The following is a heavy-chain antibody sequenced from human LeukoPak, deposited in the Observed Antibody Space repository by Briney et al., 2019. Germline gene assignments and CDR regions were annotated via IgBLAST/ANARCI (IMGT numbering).Heavy chain of an antibody. CDR1: GGSVSSTNW. CDR3: AREGGFYRPLDY. D-gene: IGHD3-3*01. CDR2: VHLDGRT. V-gene: IGHV4-4*02. J-gene: IGHJ4*02. Sequence: SETLSLTCGVSGGSVSSTNWWTWISQPPGKGLEWIGEVHLDGRTNYNPSLKSRLIMSVDLPENHISLKLTSVTAADTAVYYCAREGGFYRPLDYSGQGTLVTVSS.